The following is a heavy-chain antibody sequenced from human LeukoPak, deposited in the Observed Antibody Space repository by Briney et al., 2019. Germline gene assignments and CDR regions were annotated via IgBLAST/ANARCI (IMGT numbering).Heavy chain of an antibody. CDR3: ARGRSIVGASGAFDI. CDR1: GGSISSYY. V-gene: IGHV4-59*01. Sequence: SETLSLTCTVSGGSISSYYWSWIRQPPGKGLEWIGYIYYSGSTNYNPSLKSRVTISVDTSKNQFSLKLSSVTAADTAVYYCARGRSIVGASGAFDIWGQGTMVTVSS. D-gene: IGHD1-26*01. CDR2: IYYSGST. J-gene: IGHJ3*02.